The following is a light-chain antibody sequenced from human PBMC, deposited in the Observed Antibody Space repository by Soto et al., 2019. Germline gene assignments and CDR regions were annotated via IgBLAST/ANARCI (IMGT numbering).Light chain of an antibody. Sequence: EIVLTQSPGTLSLSPGERATLSCRASQSVSSTYLAWYQQKPGQAPRLLIYGASSRATGIPDRFSGSGSGTDFYLTISRLEPEDFAVYYCQQYGSSPNTFGQGTKLEIK. V-gene: IGKV3-20*01. CDR2: GAS. CDR3: QQYGSSPNT. CDR1: QSVSSTY. J-gene: IGKJ2*01.